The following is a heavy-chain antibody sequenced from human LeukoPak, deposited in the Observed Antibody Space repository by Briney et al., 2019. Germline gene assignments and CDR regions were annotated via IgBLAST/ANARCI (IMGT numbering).Heavy chain of an antibody. V-gene: IGHV1-8*01. CDR2: MNPNSGNT. CDR3: AVSSIVLMVYAPYYYYGMDV. J-gene: IGHJ6*02. D-gene: IGHD2-8*01. CDR1: GYTFTSYD. Sequence: ASVKVSRKASGYTFTSYDINWVRQATGQGLEWMGWMNPNSGNTGYAQKFQGRVTMTRNTSISTAYMELSSLRSEDTAVYYCAVSSIVLMVYAPYYYYGMDVRGQGTTVTVSS.